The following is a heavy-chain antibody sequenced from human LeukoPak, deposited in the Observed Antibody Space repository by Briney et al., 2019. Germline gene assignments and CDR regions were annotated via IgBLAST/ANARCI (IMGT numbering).Heavy chain of an antibody. D-gene: IGHD4-11*01. CDR1: GYSISSGYY. Sequence: SETLSLTCTVSGYSISSGYYWGWIRQPPGKGLEWIGSIYHSGSTYYNPSLKSRVTISVDTSKNQFSLKLRSVTAADTAVYYCARDPPYSNYVSDSAFDIWGQGTMVTVSS. CDR3: ARDPPYSNYVSDSAFDI. CDR2: IYHSGST. J-gene: IGHJ3*02. V-gene: IGHV4-38-2*02.